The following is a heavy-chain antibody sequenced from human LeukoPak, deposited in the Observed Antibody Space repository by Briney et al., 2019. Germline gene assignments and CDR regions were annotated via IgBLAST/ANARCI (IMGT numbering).Heavy chain of an antibody. J-gene: IGHJ3*02. Sequence: PGGSLRLSCAASGFTFSSYGMHWVRQAPGKGLEWVAVIWYDGSNKYYADSVKGRFTISRDNSKNTLYLQMNSLRAEDTAVYYCAKGAYCSSTSCYMGDAFDIWGQGTMVTVSS. CDR2: IWYDGSNK. D-gene: IGHD2-2*02. CDR1: GFTFSSYG. CDR3: AKGAYCSSTSCYMGDAFDI. V-gene: IGHV3-33*06.